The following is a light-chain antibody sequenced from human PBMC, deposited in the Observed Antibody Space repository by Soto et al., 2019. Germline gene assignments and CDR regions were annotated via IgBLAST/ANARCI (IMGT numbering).Light chain of an antibody. V-gene: IGKV3-15*01. J-gene: IGKJ4*01. CDR3: KQNNKWPPVT. Sequence: EVVMTQSPATVSVSPGEGVTLSCRASQTISNDLAWYQQKPGQAPRLLIYGASTRATGVPARFSGGGSGTEFTLTISSLQSEDFAFYYCKQNNKWPPVTFGGGIKVDIK. CDR2: GAS. CDR1: QTISND.